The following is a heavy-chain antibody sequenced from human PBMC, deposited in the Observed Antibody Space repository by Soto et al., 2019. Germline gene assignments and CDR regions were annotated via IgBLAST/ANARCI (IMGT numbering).Heavy chain of an antibody. CDR3: ARGGVY. CDR1: GFTFSAHE. V-gene: IGHV3-48*03. Sequence: PGGSLRLSCATSGFTFSAHEMNWVRQAQGRGLEWIAKISGSGSTRSYADSVKGRFIISRDNGRRTVDLQMNSLRVEDTAVYYCARGGVYWGQGTLVTVSS. CDR2: ISGSGSTR. J-gene: IGHJ4*02.